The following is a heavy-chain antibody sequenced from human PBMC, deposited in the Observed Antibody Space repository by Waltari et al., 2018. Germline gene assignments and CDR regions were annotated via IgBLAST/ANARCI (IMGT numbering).Heavy chain of an antibody. CDR3: ARDLWSGDSSWYQDY. Sequence: EVQLVESGGGLIQPGGSLRLSCAASGFTVSSTYMSWVRQAPGKGLEWVSVIYSGGSTYYADSVKGRFTISRDNSKNTLYLQMNSLRAEDTAVYYCARDLWSGDSSWYQDYWGQGTLVTVSS. V-gene: IGHV3-53*01. CDR1: GFTVSSTY. J-gene: IGHJ4*02. D-gene: IGHD6-13*01. CDR2: IYSGGST.